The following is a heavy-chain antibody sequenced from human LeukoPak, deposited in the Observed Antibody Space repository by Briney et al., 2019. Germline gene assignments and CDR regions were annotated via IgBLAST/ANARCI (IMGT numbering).Heavy chain of an antibody. CDR1: GGTFSSYT. Sequence: GASVKVSCKASGGTFSSYTIIWVRQAPGQGLEWMGGIIPIFNTANYAQEFQGRVTITADKSTSTAYIDLSSLRSEDTAMYYCARSDYYFESGSLQAPFDDWGQGTLVTVSS. V-gene: IGHV1-69*06. CDR2: IIPIFNTA. CDR3: ARSDYYFESGSLQAPFDD. J-gene: IGHJ4*02. D-gene: IGHD3-10*01.